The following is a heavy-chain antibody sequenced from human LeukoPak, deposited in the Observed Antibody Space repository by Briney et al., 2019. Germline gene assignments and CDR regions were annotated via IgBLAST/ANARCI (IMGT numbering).Heavy chain of an antibody. Sequence: GGSLRLSCAASEFTFSSYAMSWVRQAPGKGLEWVSAIGGSGGSTYYADSVKGRFTISRDNSKNTLYLQMNSLRAEDTAVYYCAKGRLGVVVPAAPDYWGQGTLVTVSS. V-gene: IGHV3-23*01. D-gene: IGHD2-2*01. CDR3: AKGRLGVVVPAAPDY. CDR2: IGGSGGST. J-gene: IGHJ4*02. CDR1: EFTFSSYA.